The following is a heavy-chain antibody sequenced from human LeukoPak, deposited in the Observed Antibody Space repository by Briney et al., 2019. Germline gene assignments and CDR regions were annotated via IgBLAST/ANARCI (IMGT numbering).Heavy chain of an antibody. J-gene: IGHJ4*02. CDR1: GGSISSGSSY. V-gene: IGHV4-61*01. CDR3: ARHFVTYPQYFDY. D-gene: IGHD2-21*01. Sequence: PSETLSLTCTVSGGSISSGSSYWSWIRQPPGKGLEWIAFLYYSGSASYNPSLKSRVTISVGTSKNQFSLRLSSLTAVDTAVYYCARHFVTYPQYFDYWGQGTLVTVSS. CDR2: LYYSGSA.